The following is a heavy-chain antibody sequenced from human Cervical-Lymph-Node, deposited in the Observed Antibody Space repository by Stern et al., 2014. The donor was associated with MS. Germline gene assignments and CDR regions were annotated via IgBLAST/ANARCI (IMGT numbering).Heavy chain of an antibody. CDR2: ISPMFGTE. V-gene: IGHV1-69*01. D-gene: IGHD5/OR15-5a*01. CDR1: GGTFSTYG. J-gene: IGHJ4*02. Sequence: VQLVQSGAEVKKPGSSVKVSCKASGGTFSTYGISWVRQAPGQGLEWLGVISPMFGTENDARTFQGRVTIIADESTKTAYRELSSMRSEDTAVYYCARDGNSVYLNYWGQGTLVTVSS. CDR3: ARDGNSVYLNY.